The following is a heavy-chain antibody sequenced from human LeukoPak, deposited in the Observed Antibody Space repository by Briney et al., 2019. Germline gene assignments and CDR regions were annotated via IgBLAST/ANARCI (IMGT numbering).Heavy chain of an antibody. CDR1: GFTFSDYY. CDR2: ISSSGSTI. D-gene: IGHD3-22*01. Sequence: GGSLRLSCAASGFTFSDYYMSWIRQAPGKGLEWVSYISSSGSTIYYADSVKGRFTISRDNAKNSLYLQMNSLRAEDTAVYYCARVSRDSSGYYLGSFDYWGQGTLVTVSS. CDR3: ARVSRDSSGYYLGSFDY. J-gene: IGHJ4*02. V-gene: IGHV3-11*01.